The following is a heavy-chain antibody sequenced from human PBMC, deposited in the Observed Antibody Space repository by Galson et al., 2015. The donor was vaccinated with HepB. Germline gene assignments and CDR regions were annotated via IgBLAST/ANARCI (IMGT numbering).Heavy chain of an antibody. CDR1: GFTVSSNY. D-gene: IGHD2-15*01. V-gene: IGHV3-53*04. CDR2: IYSGTST. J-gene: IGHJ3*01. CDR3: ARYGSVAAHTTNAFDV. Sequence: SLRLSCAASGFTVSSNYMSWVRQAPGKGLEWVSIIYSGTSTYYADSVRGRFTISRHSFKNTLYLQMNSLRAEDTAVYYCARYGSVAAHTTNAFDVWGQGTMVTVSS.